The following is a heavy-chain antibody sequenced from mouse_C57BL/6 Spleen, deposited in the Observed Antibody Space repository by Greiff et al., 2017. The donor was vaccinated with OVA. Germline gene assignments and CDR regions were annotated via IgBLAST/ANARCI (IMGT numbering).Heavy chain of an antibody. CDR2: INPNNGGT. D-gene: IGHD2-13*01. CDR3: TRDGDEGNYFDD. V-gene: IGHV1-18*01. J-gene: IGHJ2*01. Sequence: EVQLQQSGPELVKPGASVKIPCKASGYTFTDYNMDWVKQSHGKSLEWIGDINPNNGGTIYNQKFKGKATLTVDKSSSTAYMELRSLTSEDTAVYYCTRDGDEGNYFDDWGQGTTLTVSS. CDR1: GYTFTDYN.